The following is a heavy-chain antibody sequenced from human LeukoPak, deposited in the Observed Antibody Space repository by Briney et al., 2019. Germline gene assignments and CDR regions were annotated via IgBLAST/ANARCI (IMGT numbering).Heavy chain of an antibody. V-gene: IGHV3-74*01. CDR1: GFTFSSYW. Sequence: GGSLRLSCAASGFTFSSYWMHWVRQAPGKGLVWVSRINSDGRSITYADSVKGRFTISRDNSKNTLYLQMNSLRAEDTAVYYCASSLVLTSDYWGQGTLVTVSS. CDR3: ASSLVLTSDY. CDR2: INSDGRSI. J-gene: IGHJ4*02. D-gene: IGHD4/OR15-4a*01.